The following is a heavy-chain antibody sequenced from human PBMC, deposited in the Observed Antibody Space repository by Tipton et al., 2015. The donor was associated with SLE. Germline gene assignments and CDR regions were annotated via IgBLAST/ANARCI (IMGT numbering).Heavy chain of an antibody. J-gene: IGHJ4*02. CDR1: GFTFSQYA. CDR2: IAHDSAPI. D-gene: IGHD2-2*01. Sequence: SLRLSCTASGFTFSQYAMNWVRQVPGKGLEWLSYIAHDSAPIYYADSVKGRFTISRDNARNSLYLQMNSLRVEDTAVYYCARAEYELPSHYWGQGTLVTVSS. CDR3: ARAEYELPSHY. V-gene: IGHV3-48*01.